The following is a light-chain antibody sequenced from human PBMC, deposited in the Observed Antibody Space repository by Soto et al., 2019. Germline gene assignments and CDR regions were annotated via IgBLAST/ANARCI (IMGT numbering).Light chain of an antibody. CDR1: QSVSSSY. CDR3: QQYGSSPPT. CDR2: GAS. V-gene: IGKV3-20*01. J-gene: IGKJ1*01. Sequence: EIVLTQSPGTLSLSPGERATLSCRASQSVSSSYFAWYQQKPGQAPRLLIYGASSRATGIPDKFSGSGSGTEFTLTISRLEPEDFAVYYCQQYGSSPPTFGHGTKVEIK.